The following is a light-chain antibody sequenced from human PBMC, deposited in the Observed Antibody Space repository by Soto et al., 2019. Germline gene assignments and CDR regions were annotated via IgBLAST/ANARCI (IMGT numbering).Light chain of an antibody. CDR2: DAS. V-gene: IGKV1-5*01. CDR3: QQYNSYWT. J-gene: IGKJ1*01. CDR1: QSISSW. Sequence: DIHMTQSPSTLSASVGDRVTINCRASQSISSWLAWYQQKPGKAPKLLIYDASSLESGVPSRFRGSGSGTEFTLTISSLQPDDFATYYCQQYNSYWTFGQGTKVDI.